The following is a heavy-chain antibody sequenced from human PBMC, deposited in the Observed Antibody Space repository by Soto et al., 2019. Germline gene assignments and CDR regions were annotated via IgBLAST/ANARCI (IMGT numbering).Heavy chain of an antibody. CDR3: AHKGGRGAGIDV. D-gene: IGHD2-15*01. CDR1: GFSLSTNKVG. Sequence: QITLKESGPTLVKSTETLTLTCSFSGFSLSTNKVGVGWIRQPPGKALEWLALIYWDEDKRYSPSLKTRLTITKDTSTNEVVLTMTNVDPVDTGTYYYAHKGGRGAGIDVWGQGTTVTVSS. CDR2: IYWDEDK. V-gene: IGHV2-5*02. J-gene: IGHJ6*02.